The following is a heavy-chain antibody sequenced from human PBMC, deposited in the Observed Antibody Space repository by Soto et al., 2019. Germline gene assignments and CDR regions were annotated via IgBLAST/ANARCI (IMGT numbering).Heavy chain of an antibody. Sequence: GGSLRISCAASGFPLSNAWMSWVRQAPGKGLEWVGRIKSKNDGGTTDYAAPVKGRFTISRDDSKNTLYLQMNSLKTEDTAVYYCTTDSSDTGYCSSTSCYRYCSGGSCYAYWGQGTLVTVSS. D-gene: IGHD2-2*01. CDR2: IKSKNDGGTT. CDR3: TTDSSDTGYCSSTSCYRYCSGGSCYAY. CDR1: GFPLSNAW. J-gene: IGHJ4*02. V-gene: IGHV3-15*01.